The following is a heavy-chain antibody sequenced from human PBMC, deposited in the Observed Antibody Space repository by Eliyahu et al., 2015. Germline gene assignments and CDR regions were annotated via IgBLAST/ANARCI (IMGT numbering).Heavy chain of an antibody. J-gene: IGHJ4*02. D-gene: IGHD3-10*01. Sequence: QVQLQESGPGLVKPSQTLSLTCTVSGGSISXGGYYWSWIRQHPGKGLEWIGYIYYSGSTYYNPSLKSRVTISVDTSKNQFSLRLSSVTAADTAMYYCARVNYASGSYWVDYWGQGTLVTVSS. CDR3: ARVNYASGSYWVDY. CDR2: IYYSGST. CDR1: GGSISXGGYY. V-gene: IGHV4-31*03.